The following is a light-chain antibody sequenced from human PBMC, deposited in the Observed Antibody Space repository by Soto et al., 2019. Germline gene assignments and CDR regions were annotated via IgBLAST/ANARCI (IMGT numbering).Light chain of an antibody. CDR2: GAS. CDR1: QTSRVY. V-gene: IGKV1-39*01. Sequence: DVQMSQFPSSLSASVGDRVTITCRASQTSRVYLNWYQQRPGKAPHLLIYGASRLPSDVPPRFSGPAYGTEYTLTISSLQPEDFGTYFCQQSYSSSWTFGQGTKVEMK. J-gene: IGKJ1*01. CDR3: QQSYSSSWT.